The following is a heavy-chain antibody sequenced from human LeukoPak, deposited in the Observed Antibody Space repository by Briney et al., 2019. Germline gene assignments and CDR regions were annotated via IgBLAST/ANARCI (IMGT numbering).Heavy chain of an antibody. CDR3: AREYSSSWYLYYYYYMDV. J-gene: IGHJ6*03. CDR1: GGSISSYY. V-gene: IGHV4-4*07. Sequence: PSETLYLTCTVSGGSISSYYWSWIRQPAGKGLEWIGRIYTSGSTNYNPSLKSRVTMSVDTSKNQFSLKLSSVTAADTAVYYCAREYSSSWYLYYYYYMDVWGKETTVTVSS. D-gene: IGHD6-13*01. CDR2: IYTSGST.